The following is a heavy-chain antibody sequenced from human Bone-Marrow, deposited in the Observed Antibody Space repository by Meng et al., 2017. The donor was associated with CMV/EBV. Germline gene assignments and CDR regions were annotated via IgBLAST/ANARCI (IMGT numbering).Heavy chain of an antibody. Sequence: GGSLRLSCAASGLSFSSYAMYWVRQAPGKGPEWVAVISYDGSNQYYADSVKGRFTISRDNAKNSLYLQMNSLRAEDTAVYYCVGSSPGYWGQGTLVTVSS. CDR2: ISYDGSNQ. CDR3: VGSSPGY. CDR1: GLSFSSYA. D-gene: IGHD6-13*01. V-gene: IGHV3-30-3*01. J-gene: IGHJ4*02.